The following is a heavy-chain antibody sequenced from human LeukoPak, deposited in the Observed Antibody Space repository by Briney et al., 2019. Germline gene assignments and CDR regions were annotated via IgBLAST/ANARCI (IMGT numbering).Heavy chain of an antibody. J-gene: IGHJ4*02. CDR3: AREGAYGAAIDY. Sequence: ALVKVSCKASGGTFSSYAISWVRQAPGQGLEWMGGIIPIFGTANYAQKFQGRVTITTDESTSTAYMELSSLRSEDTAVYYCAREGAYGAAIDYWGQGTLVTVSS. D-gene: IGHD4-17*01. CDR1: GGTFSSYA. V-gene: IGHV1-69*05. CDR2: IIPIFGTA.